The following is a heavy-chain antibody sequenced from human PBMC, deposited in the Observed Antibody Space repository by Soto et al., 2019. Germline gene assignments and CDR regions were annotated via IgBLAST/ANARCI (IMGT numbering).Heavy chain of an antibody. CDR1: GFIFSNFA. D-gene: IGHD3-10*01. J-gene: IGHJ4*02. CDR2: IRQSGDRS. Sequence: PGGSLRLSCAASGFIFSNFAMYWVRRAPGKGLEWVSSIRQSGDRSSYADSAKGRFTISRDNSKNTLYLQMNGLRLDDTAVYYCVTAVRTRLDNWGPGTLVTASS. V-gene: IGHV3-23*01. CDR3: VTAVRTRLDN.